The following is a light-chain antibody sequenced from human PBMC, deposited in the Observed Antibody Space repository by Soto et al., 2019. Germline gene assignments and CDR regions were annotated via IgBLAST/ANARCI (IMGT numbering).Light chain of an antibody. CDR3: QQYGRSPFT. CDR1: QSVSSSY. CDR2: GAY. J-gene: IGKJ3*01. Sequence: EIVLTQSPGTLSLSPGERATLSCRASQSVSSSYLAWYQQKPGQAPRLLIYGAYSRATGIPGRFSGSGSGTDFTLTISRLEPEDFAVYYCQQYGRSPFTFGPGTKVDIK. V-gene: IGKV3-20*01.